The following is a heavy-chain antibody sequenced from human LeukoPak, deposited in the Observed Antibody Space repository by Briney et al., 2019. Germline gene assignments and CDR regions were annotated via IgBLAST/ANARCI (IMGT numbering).Heavy chain of an antibody. CDR1: GFTFSSYA. D-gene: IGHD1-26*01. J-gene: IGHJ4*02. CDR3: AKGGSGSYLYYFDY. V-gene: IGHV3-23*01. CDR2: ISGSGGST. Sequence: GGSLRLSCAASGFTFSSYAMSCVRQAPGKGLEWVSAISGSGGSTYYADSVKGRLTISRDNSKNTLYLQMNSLRAEDTAVYYCAKGGSGSYLYYFDYWGQGTLVTVSS.